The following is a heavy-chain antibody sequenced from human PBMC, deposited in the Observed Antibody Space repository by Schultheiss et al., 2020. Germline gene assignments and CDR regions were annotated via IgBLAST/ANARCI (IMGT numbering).Heavy chain of an antibody. J-gene: IGHJ4*02. CDR1: GFTFSSYG. Sequence: GGSLRLSCAASGFTFSSYGMHWVRQAPGKGLEWVAVISYDGSNKYYADSVKGRFTISRDNSKNTLYLQMNSLRAEDTAVYYCAKDSGYDPDVDYWGQGTLVTVSS. V-gene: IGHV3-30*18. D-gene: IGHD5-12*01. CDR2: ISYDGSNK. CDR3: AKDSGYDPDVDY.